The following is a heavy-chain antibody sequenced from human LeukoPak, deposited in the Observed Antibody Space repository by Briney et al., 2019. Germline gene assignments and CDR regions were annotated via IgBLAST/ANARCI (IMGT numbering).Heavy chain of an antibody. CDR2: TIPIFGTA. J-gene: IGHJ4*02. CDR1: GGTFSSYA. D-gene: IGHD2-15*01. Sequence: SVKVSCKASGGTFSSYAISWVRQAPGQGLEWMGRTIPIFGTANYAQKFQGRVTITTDESTSTAYMELSSLRSEDTAVYYCAGLGYCSGGSCYLPDYWGQGTLVTVSS. V-gene: IGHV1-69*05. CDR3: AGLGYCSGGSCYLPDY.